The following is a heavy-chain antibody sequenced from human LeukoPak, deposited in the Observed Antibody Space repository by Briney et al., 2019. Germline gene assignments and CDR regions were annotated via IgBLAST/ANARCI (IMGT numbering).Heavy chain of an antibody. CDR3: ARSGTYQHSSSYDY. D-gene: IGHD6-13*01. J-gene: IGHJ4*02. CDR2: INHSGSS. CDR1: GESFKDYY. Sequence: SETLSLTCAVYGESFKDYYWNWIRQPPGKGLEWIGEINHSGSSNYNPSLKSRVTISVDTSKNQFSLKLSSVTTADTAVYYCARSGTYQHSSSYDYWGQGTLVTVSS. V-gene: IGHV4-34*01.